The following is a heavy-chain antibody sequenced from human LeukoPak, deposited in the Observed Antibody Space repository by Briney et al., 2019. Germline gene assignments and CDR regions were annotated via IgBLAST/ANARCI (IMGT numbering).Heavy chain of an antibody. CDR1: GYTFTSYG. J-gene: IGHJ4*02. V-gene: IGHV1-18*01. CDR3: AREGPSSIAARPSDY. CDR2: ISAYNGNT. Sequence: ASVKVSCKASGYTFTSYGISWVRQAPGQGLEWMGWISAYNGNTDYAQNLQGRVTMTADTSTNTASVELRSLRSDDTAVYYCAREGPSSIAARPSDYWGQGTLVTVSS. D-gene: IGHD6-6*01.